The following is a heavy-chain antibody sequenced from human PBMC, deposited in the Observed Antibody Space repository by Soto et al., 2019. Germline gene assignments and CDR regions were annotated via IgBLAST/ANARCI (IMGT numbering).Heavy chain of an antibody. V-gene: IGHV4-30-2*01. Sequence: QLQLQESGSGLVKPSKTLSLTCAVSGGSISGTTYSWSWIRQPPGKGLEWIGYIYDSGNTYYNPTLKCQFAISVDRSKSQFYLKLRSVTASDTAGYYCARDQAAAAGHSTFHYWGQGALVIVSS. CDR1: GGSISGTTYS. CDR2: IYDSGNT. D-gene: IGHD6-13*01. CDR3: ARDQAAAAGHSTFHY. J-gene: IGHJ4*02.